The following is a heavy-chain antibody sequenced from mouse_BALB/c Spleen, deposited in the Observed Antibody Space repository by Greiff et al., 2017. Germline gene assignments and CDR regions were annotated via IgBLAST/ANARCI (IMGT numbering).Heavy chain of an antibody. Sequence: VQLQESGPGLVQPSQSLSITCTVSGFSLNSYGVHWVRQSPGKGLEWLGVIWSGGSTDYNAAFISRLSISKDNSKSQVFIKMNSLQANDTAVYYAAKKGYCLGYALAYWGQGTPVTVSA. CDR2: IWSGGST. CDR3: AKKGYCLGYALAY. V-gene: IGHV2-2*02. D-gene: IGHD2-3*01. J-gene: IGHJ4*01. CDR1: GFSLNSYG.